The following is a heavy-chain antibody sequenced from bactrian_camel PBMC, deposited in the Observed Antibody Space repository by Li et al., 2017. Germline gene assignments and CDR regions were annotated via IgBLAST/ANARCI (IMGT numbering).Heavy chain of an antibody. Sequence: HVQLVESGGDSVQPGGSLRLSCAFSVDRHKINCVAWFRQRLGQEREGLAVIDLGGGAETYIDSVKGRFTISKDNAKNTLYLQLNSLTTDDTGMYFCRPIPSPPDSARCYYEDYEEGQGTQVTVS. CDR1: VDRHKINC. CDR2: IDLGGGAE. D-gene: IGHD2*01. J-gene: IGHJ4*01. V-gene: IGHV3S54*01.